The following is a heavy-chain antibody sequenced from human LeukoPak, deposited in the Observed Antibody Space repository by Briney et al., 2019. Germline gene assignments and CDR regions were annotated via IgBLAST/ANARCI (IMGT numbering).Heavy chain of an antibody. D-gene: IGHD3-10*01. V-gene: IGHV4-4*07. CDR2: IHTSGST. Sequence: SETLSLTCAVYGGSFSGYYWSWIRQPAGKGLEWIGRIHTSGSTNYNPSLKSRVTMSVDTSKNQFSLKLSSVIAADTAVYYYARDTYYYASGSYYTPYYMDVWGKGTTVTISS. CDR3: ARDTYYYASGSYYTPYYMDV. J-gene: IGHJ6*03. CDR1: GGSFSGYY.